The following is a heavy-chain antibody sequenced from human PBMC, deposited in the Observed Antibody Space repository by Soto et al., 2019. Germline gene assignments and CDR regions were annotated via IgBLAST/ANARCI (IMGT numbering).Heavy chain of an antibody. Sequence: QLQLQESGSGLVKPSQTLSLTCAVSGGSISSGGYSWSWIRQPPGKGLEWIGYIYHSGTTYYNPSLKRRVTQSVDRSKSQFSLKLSSVIAADTAVYYCAREVVTMVRGVYYYYGMDVWGQGTTVTVSS. CDR3: AREVVTMVRGVYYYYGMDV. D-gene: IGHD3-10*01. CDR2: IYHSGTT. CDR1: GGSISSGGYS. V-gene: IGHV4-30-2*01. J-gene: IGHJ6*02.